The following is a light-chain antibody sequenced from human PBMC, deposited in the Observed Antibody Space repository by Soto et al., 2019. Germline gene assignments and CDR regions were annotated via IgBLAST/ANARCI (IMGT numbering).Light chain of an antibody. J-gene: IGKJ2*01. CDR1: QSVSNY. V-gene: IGKV3-15*01. CDR3: HQYNSWPPGT. Sequence: ENVLTQPPGTLSLSPGERATLSCRASQSVSNYLAWYQQRPGQAPRLLISDASTRATGIPARFSGSGSGTESTLTISSLQSEDFALYYCHQYNSWPPGTFGQGTKVDIK. CDR2: DAS.